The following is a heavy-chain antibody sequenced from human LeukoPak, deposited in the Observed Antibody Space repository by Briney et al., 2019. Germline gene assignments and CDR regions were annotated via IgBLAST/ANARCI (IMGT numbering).Heavy chain of an antibody. V-gene: IGHV4-59*08. CDR2: IYYSGRT. D-gene: IGHD1-1*01. J-gene: IGHJ4*02. CDR1: GGSISNYY. Sequence: SETLSLTCTVSGGSISNYYWSWIRQPPGKGLQWIGYIYYSGRTNYNPSLKGRVTISLDTSNNQFSLKLSSVTAADTAVYYCARLNGDFWGQGILVTVSS. CDR3: ARLNGDF.